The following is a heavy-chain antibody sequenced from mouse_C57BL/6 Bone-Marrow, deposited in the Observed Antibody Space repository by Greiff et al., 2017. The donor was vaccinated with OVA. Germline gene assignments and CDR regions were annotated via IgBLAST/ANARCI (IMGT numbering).Heavy chain of an antibody. Sequence: QVQLQQSGAELVKPGASVKLSCKASGYTFTSYWMHWVKQRPGQGLEWIGMIHPNSGSTNYNEKFKSKATLTVDKSSSTAYMQLSSLTSEDSAVYYCARSRLRRIYYAMDYWGQGTSVTVSS. V-gene: IGHV1-64*01. D-gene: IGHD2-4*01. CDR1: GYTFTSYW. CDR3: ARSRLRRIYYAMDY. CDR2: IHPNSGST. J-gene: IGHJ4*01.